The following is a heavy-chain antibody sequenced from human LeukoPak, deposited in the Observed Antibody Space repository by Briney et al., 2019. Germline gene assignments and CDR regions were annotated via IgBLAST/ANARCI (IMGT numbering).Heavy chain of an antibody. V-gene: IGHV4-59*01. D-gene: IGHD3-22*01. CDR2: IYDSGST. Sequence: SETLSLTCTVSGGSIRNYYWSWIRQPPGKGLEWIGYIYDSGSTNYNPSLKSRVTTSVDTSKNQFSLRLTSVTAADTAVYYCAREAFHYDSSGYYRFDYWGQGILVTVSP. CDR3: AREAFHYDSSGYYRFDY. CDR1: GGSIRNYY. J-gene: IGHJ4*02.